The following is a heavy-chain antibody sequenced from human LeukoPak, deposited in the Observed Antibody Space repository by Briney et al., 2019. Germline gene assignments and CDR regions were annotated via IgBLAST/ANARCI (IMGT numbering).Heavy chain of an antibody. J-gene: IGHJ6*03. CDR2: IEQDGSDK. V-gene: IGHV3-7*01. CDR1: GFTFSSYW. Sequence: PGGSLRLSCAASGFTFSSYWMSWVRQAPGKGLEWVANIEQDGSDKYYVDSVKGRFTVSRDNARNSLYLQINSLTAGDTGVYYCATVPGGGYYNYYMGVWGKGTTVTVSS. D-gene: IGHD5-12*01. CDR3: ATVPGGGYYNYYMGV.